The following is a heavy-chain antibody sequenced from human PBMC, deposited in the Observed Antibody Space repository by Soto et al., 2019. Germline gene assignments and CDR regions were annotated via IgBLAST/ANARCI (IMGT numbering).Heavy chain of an antibody. J-gene: IGHJ6*02. V-gene: IGHV1-69*13. CDR2: IIPIFGTA. CDR1: GGTFSSYA. CDR3: ARDKVGTIFGVVLYMDV. D-gene: IGHD3-3*01. Sequence: AVKVSCKASGGTFSSYAISCVLQAPVQWLDWMGGIIPIFGTANYAQKFQGRVTITADESTSTAYMELSSLRSEDTAVYYCARDKVGTIFGVVLYMDVWGQGTTVTVSS.